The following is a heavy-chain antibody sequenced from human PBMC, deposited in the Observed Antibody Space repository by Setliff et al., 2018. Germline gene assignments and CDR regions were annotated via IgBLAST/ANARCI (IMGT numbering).Heavy chain of an antibody. CDR1: GFNFMNYG. V-gene: IGHV3-48*01. Sequence: GGSLRLSCAASGFNFMNYGMNWVRQAPGEGLEWVSYISSISSSTIYYADSVKGRFTVSRDNAKNTLYLQMNSLRIEDTAVYYCAKDRDPCSSTSCFYYYMDVWGKGTTVTVSS. J-gene: IGHJ6*03. CDR2: ISSISSSTI. CDR3: AKDRDPCSSTSCFYYYMDV. D-gene: IGHD2-2*01.